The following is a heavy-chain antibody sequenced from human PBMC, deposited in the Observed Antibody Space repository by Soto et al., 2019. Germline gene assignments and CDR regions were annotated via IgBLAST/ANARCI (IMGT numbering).Heavy chain of an antibody. CDR1: GYTFTSYG. Sequence: ASVKVSCKASGYTFTSYGISGVRQAPGQGLEWMGWISAYNGNTNYAQKLQGRVTMTTDTYTSTAYLGLRSLRSDDTAVYYCARDSLGIGYCSSTSCYNGANYYYYGMDVWGQGTTVTVSS. V-gene: IGHV1-18*04. J-gene: IGHJ6*02. CDR3: ARDSLGIGYCSSTSCYNGANYYYYGMDV. D-gene: IGHD2-2*02. CDR2: ISAYNGNT.